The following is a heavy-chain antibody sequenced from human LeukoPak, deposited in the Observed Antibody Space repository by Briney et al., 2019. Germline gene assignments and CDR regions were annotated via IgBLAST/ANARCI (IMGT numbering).Heavy chain of an antibody. D-gene: IGHD6-6*01. V-gene: IGHV4-30-4*01. CDR1: GGSISSGDYY. Sequence: SETLSLTCTVSGGSISSGDYYWSWIRQPPGKGLEWIGYIYYSGSTYYNPSLKSRVTISVDTSKNQFSLKLSSVTAADTAVYYCASLSSPSDLYYYYGMDVWGQGTTVTVSS. J-gene: IGHJ6*02. CDR3: ASLSSPSDLYYYYGMDV. CDR2: IYYSGST.